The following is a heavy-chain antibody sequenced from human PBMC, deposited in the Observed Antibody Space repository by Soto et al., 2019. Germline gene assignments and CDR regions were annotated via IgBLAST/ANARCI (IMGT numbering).Heavy chain of an antibody. CDR3: ARGGTFAYDTSGYDVY. CDR2: IKPKSGGT. CDR1: GYTFSAYY. Sequence: GASVKVSCKTSGYTFSAYYMQWVRQAPGQGLEWMGWIKPKSGGTLYAQKFQGRVTMTRDTSISTAYMELSRLRSYDTAVYYCARGGTFAYDTSGYDVYWG. D-gene: IGHD3-22*01. J-gene: IGHJ4*01. V-gene: IGHV1-2*02.